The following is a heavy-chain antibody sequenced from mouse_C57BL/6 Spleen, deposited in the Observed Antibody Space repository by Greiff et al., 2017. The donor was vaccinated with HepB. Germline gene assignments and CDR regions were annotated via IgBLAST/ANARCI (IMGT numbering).Heavy chain of an antibody. CDR1: GYTFTSYG. CDR3: ARRGYGNQGYFDV. D-gene: IGHD2-1*01. J-gene: IGHJ1*03. Sequence: VQLQESGAELARPGASVKLSCKASGYTFTSYGISWVKQRTGQGLEWIGEIYPRSGNTYYNEKFKGKATLTADKSSSTAYMELRSLTSEDSAVYFCARRGYGNQGYFDVWGTGTTVTVSS. V-gene: IGHV1-81*01. CDR2: IYPRSGNT.